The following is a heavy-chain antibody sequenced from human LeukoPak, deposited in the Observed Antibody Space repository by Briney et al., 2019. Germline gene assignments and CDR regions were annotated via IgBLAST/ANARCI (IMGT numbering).Heavy chain of an antibody. CDR2: IYHSGST. CDR3: ARDVGSYDFWSGYYNWFDP. CDR1: GGSISSGGYS. D-gene: IGHD3-3*01. V-gene: IGHV4-30-2*01. Sequence: SETLSLTCAVSGGSISSGGYSWSWIRQPPGKGLEWIGYIYHSGSTYYNPSLKSRVTISVDTSKNQFSLKLSSVTAADTAVYYCARDVGSYDFWSGYYNWFDPWGQGTLVTVSS. J-gene: IGHJ5*02.